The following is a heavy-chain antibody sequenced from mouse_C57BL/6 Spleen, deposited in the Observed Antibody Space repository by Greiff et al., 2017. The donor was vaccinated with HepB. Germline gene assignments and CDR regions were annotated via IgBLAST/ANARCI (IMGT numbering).Heavy chain of an antibody. V-gene: IGHV1-5*01. CDR1: GYTFTSYW. Sequence: EVHLVESGTVLARPGASVKMSCKTSGYTFTSYWMHWVKQRPGQGLEWIGAIYPGNSDTSYNQKFKGKAKLTAVTSASTAYMELSSLTNEDSAVYYCTRPNYYGSSYYFDYWGQGTTLTVSS. D-gene: IGHD1-1*01. J-gene: IGHJ2*01. CDR3: TRPNYYGSSYYFDY. CDR2: IYPGNSDT.